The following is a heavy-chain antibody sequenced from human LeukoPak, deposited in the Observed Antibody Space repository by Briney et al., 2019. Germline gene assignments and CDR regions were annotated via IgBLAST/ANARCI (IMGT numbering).Heavy chain of an antibody. D-gene: IGHD1-26*01. CDR1: GFTFDDYA. Sequence: GGSLRLSCAASGFTFDDYAMHWVRQGPGKSMEWVSLINENGDIAYYGDSVRGRFTVSRDNAKNSLYLQMNSLTTEDTALYYCAKARWEPNFDYWGQGTLVTVSS. CDR3: AKARWEPNFDY. CDR2: INENGDIA. J-gene: IGHJ4*02. V-gene: IGHV3-43*02.